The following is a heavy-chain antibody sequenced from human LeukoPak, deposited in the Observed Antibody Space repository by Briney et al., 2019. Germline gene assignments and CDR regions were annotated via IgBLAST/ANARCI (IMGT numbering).Heavy chain of an antibody. CDR2: IIPIFGTA. J-gene: IGHJ4*02. CDR1: GGTFSSYA. CDR3: ALVATDGNYFDY. Sequence: ASVKVSCKASGGTFSSYAISWVRRAPGQGLEWMGGIIPIFGTANYAQKFQGRVTITADESTSTAYMELSSLRSEDTAVYYCALVATDGNYFDYWGQGTLVTVSS. D-gene: IGHD5-12*01. V-gene: IGHV1-69*01.